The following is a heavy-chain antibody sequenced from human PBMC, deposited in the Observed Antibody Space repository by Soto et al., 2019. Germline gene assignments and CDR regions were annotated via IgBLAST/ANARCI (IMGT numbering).Heavy chain of an antibody. CDR2: INPSGGST. Sequence: ASVKASCKASGYTFTSYYMHWVRQDPGQGLEWMGIINPSGGSTSYAQKFQGRVTMTRDTSTSTVYMERSSMRSEDTAVYYCASDFRPFYGDYGPSSGNWFEPWGQGTLVTVSS. D-gene: IGHD4-17*01. CDR3: ASDFRPFYGDYGPSSGNWFEP. V-gene: IGHV1-46*01. CDR1: GYTFTSYY. J-gene: IGHJ5*02.